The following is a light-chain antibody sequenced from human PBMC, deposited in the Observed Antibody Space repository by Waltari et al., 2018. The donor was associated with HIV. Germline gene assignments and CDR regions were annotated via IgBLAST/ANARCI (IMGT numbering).Light chain of an antibody. Sequence: QSVLTQPDSVSGTPGQRVTISCSGSSSNIGRNTVSWYQQLPGAAPKLFIFGDHLRPSGVPDRFSGSKSGTSASLAITGLQFEDEADYYCCSYAGSPTFVIFGGGTKVTVL. J-gene: IGLJ2*01. CDR2: GDH. CDR3: CSYAGSPTFVI. CDR1: SSNIGRNT. V-gene: IGLV1-44*01.